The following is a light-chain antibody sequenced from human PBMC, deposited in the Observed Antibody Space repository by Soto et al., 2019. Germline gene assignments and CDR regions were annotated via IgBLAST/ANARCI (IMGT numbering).Light chain of an antibody. CDR1: QSVSSSY. V-gene: IGKV3-20*01. CDR2: DAS. CDR3: QQYGSSHFT. Sequence: EIVLTQSPGTLSSSPGEGASLSCRASQSVSSSYLAWYQQKPGQPPRLLIYDASSRATGIPDRFTGGGSGTDFTLPISRLEPEDFAVYYCQQYGSSHFTFGPGTKVDMK. J-gene: IGKJ3*01.